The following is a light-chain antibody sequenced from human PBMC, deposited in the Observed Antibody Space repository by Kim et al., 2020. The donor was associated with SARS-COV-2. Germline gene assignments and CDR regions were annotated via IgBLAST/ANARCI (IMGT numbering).Light chain of an antibody. V-gene: IGLV1-36*01. CDR2: SDN. J-gene: IGLJ2*01. CDR3: ATWDDTLGGPV. Sequence: RQRVTISCSGSSSNVETNAVLWYQQLTGQAPRLLVYSDNLMPSGVSDRFSGSKSGTSASLAIGGLQSEDEATYYCATWDDTLGGPVFGGGTKVTVL. CDR1: SSNVETNA.